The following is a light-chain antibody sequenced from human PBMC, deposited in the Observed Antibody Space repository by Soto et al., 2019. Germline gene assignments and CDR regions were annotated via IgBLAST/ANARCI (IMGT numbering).Light chain of an antibody. CDR3: LQDYTYPLT. J-gene: IGKJ4*01. V-gene: IGKV1-6*01. CDR1: QGIRND. CDR2: AAS. Sequence: ATQMTQSPSSLSASVGDRVTITCRASQGIRNDLGWYQQKPGKAPKLLIYAASRLQSGVPSRFIGSGSGTDFTLTITSLQPEDFATYYCLQDYTYPLTFGGGTRVEIK.